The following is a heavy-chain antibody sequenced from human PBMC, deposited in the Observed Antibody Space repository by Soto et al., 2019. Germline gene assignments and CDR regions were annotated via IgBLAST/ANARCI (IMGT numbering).Heavy chain of an antibody. J-gene: IGHJ4*02. CDR1: GYTFTSYA. CDR2: INAGNGNT. D-gene: IGHD2-2*01. Sequence: QVQLVQSGAEVKKPGASVKVSCKASGYTFTSYAMHWVRQAPGQRLKWMGWINAGNGNTKYSQKFQGRVTITRDTSASTAYMELSSLRSEDTAVYYCARDLIVVVPAGMGYWGQGTLVTVSS. CDR3: ARDLIVVVPAGMGY. V-gene: IGHV1-3*01.